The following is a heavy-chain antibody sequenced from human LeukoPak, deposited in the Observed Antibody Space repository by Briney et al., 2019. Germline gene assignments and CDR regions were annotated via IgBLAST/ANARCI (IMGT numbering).Heavy chain of an antibody. V-gene: IGHV4-34*01. CDR1: GGSFSGYY. Sequence: PSETLSLTCAVYGGSFSGYYWSWIRQPPGKGLEWIGEINHSGSTNYNPSLKSRVTISVDTSKNQFSLKLSSVTAADTAVYYCARGRYYDSSGYYGNKSRFDPWGQGTLITVSS. CDR3: ARGRYYDSSGYYGNKSRFDP. J-gene: IGHJ5*02. CDR2: INHSGST. D-gene: IGHD3-22*01.